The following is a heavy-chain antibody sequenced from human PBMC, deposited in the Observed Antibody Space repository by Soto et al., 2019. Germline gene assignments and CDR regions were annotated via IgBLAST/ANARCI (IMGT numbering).Heavy chain of an antibody. CDR1: GGSFSSYY. D-gene: IGHD3-10*01. CDR3: ARGFRGGTGIEVLYQNPDY. V-gene: IGHV4-34*01. J-gene: IGHJ4*02. CDR2: INHSGST. Sequence: SETLSLTCAVYGGSFSSYYWSWIRQPPGKGREWIGEINHSGSTNYNPSLKSRVTISVDTSKNQCSLTLSSVTAADTAVYYCARGFRGGTGIEVLYQNPDYWGQGTLVTVSS.